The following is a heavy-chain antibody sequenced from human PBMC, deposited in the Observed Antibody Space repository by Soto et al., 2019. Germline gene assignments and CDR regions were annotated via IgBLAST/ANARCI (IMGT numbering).Heavy chain of an antibody. D-gene: IGHD3-3*01. CDR3: ARTTLSGYDFWSGYYTYYFDY. CDR1: GFTFSSYW. Sequence: EVQLVESGGGLVQPGGSLRLSCAASGFTFSSYWMHWVRQAPGKGLVWVSRINSDGSSTSYADSVKGRFTISRDNAKNTLYLQMNSLRAEDTAVYYCARTTLSGYDFWSGYYTYYFDYWGQGTLVTVSS. CDR2: INSDGSST. J-gene: IGHJ4*02. V-gene: IGHV3-74*01.